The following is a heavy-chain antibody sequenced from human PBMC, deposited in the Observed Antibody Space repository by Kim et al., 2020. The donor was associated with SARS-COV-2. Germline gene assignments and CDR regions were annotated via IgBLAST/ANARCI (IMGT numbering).Heavy chain of an antibody. CDR1: GYTFTSYI. CDR2: LNTRTGNP. V-gene: IGHV7-4-1*02. CDR3: AREVRSGGVDY. J-gene: IGHJ4*02. Sequence: ASVKVSCKASGYTFTSYIMNWVRQAPGQGLEWMGWLNTRTGNPTYAQGFTERFVFSLDTSVSTAYLQISNLKAEDTAVYFCAREVRSGGVDYWGQGTLVTVSS. D-gene: IGHD3-16*01.